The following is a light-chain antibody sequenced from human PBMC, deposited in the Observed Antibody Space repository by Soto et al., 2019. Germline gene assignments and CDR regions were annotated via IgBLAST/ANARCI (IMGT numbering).Light chain of an antibody. J-gene: IGKJ2*01. Sequence: DIQMTQSPSTLSESVGDRVNITCRASQSISSWLAWYQQKPGKAPKLLIYDASSLESGVPSRFSGSGSGTEFTLTISSLQPDDFATYYCQQYNSYPYTFGQGTKLEIK. CDR2: DAS. V-gene: IGKV1-5*01. CDR3: QQYNSYPYT. CDR1: QSISSW.